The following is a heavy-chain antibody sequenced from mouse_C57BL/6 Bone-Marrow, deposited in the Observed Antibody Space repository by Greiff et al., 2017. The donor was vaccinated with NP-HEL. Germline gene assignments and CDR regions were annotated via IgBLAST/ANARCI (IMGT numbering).Heavy chain of an antibody. V-gene: IGHV14-4*01. Sequence: EVQLQQSGAELVRPGASVKLSCTASGFNIKDDYMHWVKQRPEQGLEWIGWIDPENGDTEYAAKFQGKATITADTSSNTAYLQLSSLTSEDTAVYYCTTGLRLWFAYWGQGTLVTVSA. J-gene: IGHJ3*01. D-gene: IGHD1-2*01. CDR3: TTGLRLWFAY. CDR1: GFNIKDDY. CDR2: IDPENGDT.